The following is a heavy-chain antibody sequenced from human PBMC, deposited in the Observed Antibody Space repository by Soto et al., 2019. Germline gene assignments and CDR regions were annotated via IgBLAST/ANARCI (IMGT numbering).Heavy chain of an antibody. CDR2: MNPNSGNT. V-gene: IGHV1-8*01. CDR3: ARERPYCTNCVCYTNQFNN. D-gene: IGHD2-8*01. CDR1: GYTFTIYY. J-gene: IGHJ4*02. Sequence: ASVKVSCKASGYTFTIYYINWVRQATGQGLEWMGWMNPNSGNTGYAQKFQGRVTMTRNTSISTAYMELSSLRSEDTAVYYCARERPYCTNCVCYTNQFNNWDQGSLVTVSS.